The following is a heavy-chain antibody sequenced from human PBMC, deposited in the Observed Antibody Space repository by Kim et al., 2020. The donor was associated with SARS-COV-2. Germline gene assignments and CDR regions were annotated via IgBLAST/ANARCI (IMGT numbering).Heavy chain of an antibody. V-gene: IGHV3-30*04. Sequence: GGSLRLSCAASGFTFSTYAMHWVRQAPGKGLEWVALISYDGSNKYYADSVKGRFTISRDNSKNTLYLQMNSLRAEDTAVYYCARVSLERDDPRGQGTLVT. D-gene: IGHD1-1*01. CDR3: ARVSLERDDP. J-gene: IGHJ5*02. CDR1: GFTFSTYA. CDR2: ISYDGSNK.